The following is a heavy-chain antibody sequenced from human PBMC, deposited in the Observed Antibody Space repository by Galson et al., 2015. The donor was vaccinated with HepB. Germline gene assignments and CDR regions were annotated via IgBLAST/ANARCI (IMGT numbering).Heavy chain of an antibody. CDR3: ATQYYDFWSGYWHPGNYFDY. D-gene: IGHD3-3*01. V-gene: IGHV3-11*01. Sequence: SPRLSCAASGFTFSDYYMSWIRQAPGKGLEWVSYISSSGSTIYYADSVKGRFTISRDNAKNSLYLQMNSLRAEDTAVYYCATQYYDFWSGYWHPGNYFDYWGQGTLVTVSS. CDR1: GFTFSDYY. J-gene: IGHJ4*02. CDR2: ISSSGSTI.